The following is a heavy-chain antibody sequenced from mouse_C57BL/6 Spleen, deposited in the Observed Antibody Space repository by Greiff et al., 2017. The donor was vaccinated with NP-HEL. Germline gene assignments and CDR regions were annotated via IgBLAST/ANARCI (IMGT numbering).Heavy chain of an antibody. V-gene: IGHV5-9*01. Sequence: EVNVVESGGGLVKPGGSLKLSCAASGFTFSSYTMSWVRQTPEKRLEWVATISGGGGNTYYPDSVKGRFTISRDNAKNTLYLQMSSLRSEDTALYYCARLSGPLSGGFAYWGQGTLVTVSA. CDR3: ARLSGPLSGGFAY. CDR2: ISGGGGNT. CDR1: GFTFSSYT. J-gene: IGHJ3*01. D-gene: IGHD1-1*01.